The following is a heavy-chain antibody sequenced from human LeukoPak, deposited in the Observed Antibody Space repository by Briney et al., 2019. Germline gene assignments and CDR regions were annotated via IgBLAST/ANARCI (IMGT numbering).Heavy chain of an antibody. D-gene: IGHD4-23*01. CDR1: GFTFDDYA. J-gene: IGHJ3*02. Sequence: GGSLRLSCAASGFTFDDYAMHWVRQAPGKGLEWVSGISWNSGSIGYADSVKGRFTISRDNAKNSLYLQMNSLRAEDTALYYCAKDIESGWLGRNSYAFDIWGQGTMATVSS. CDR3: AKDIESGWLGRNSYAFDI. V-gene: IGHV3-9*01. CDR2: ISWNSGSI.